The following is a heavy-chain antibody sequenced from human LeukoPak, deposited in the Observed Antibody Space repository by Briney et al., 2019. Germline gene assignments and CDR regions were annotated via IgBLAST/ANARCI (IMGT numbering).Heavy chain of an antibody. J-gene: IGHJ4*02. CDR2: IYYSGLT. Sequence: SETLSLTCTVSGGSVSSSSYYWAWIRQPPGKGLEWIGSIYYSGLTNYSPSLKSRVTISLDTSKNQFSLNINFVTAADTAVYYCARGGDRSFDYWGQGTLVTVSS. V-gene: IGHV4-39*07. D-gene: IGHD3-10*01. CDR1: GGSVSSSSYY. CDR3: ARGGDRSFDY.